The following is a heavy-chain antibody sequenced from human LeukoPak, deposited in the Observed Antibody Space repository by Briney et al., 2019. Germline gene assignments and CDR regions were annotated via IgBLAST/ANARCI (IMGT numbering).Heavy chain of an antibody. V-gene: IGHV1-2*02. CDR3: AREGGPHPVTTLPYYYYGMDV. Sequence: GASMKVSCKASGYTFTGYYMHWVRQAPGQGLEWMGWINPNSGGTNYAQKFQGRVTMTRDTSISTAYMELSRLRSEDTAAYYCAREGGPHPVTTLPYYYYGMDVWGQGTTVTVSS. D-gene: IGHD4-17*01. CDR1: GYTFTGYY. J-gene: IGHJ6*02. CDR2: INPNSGGT.